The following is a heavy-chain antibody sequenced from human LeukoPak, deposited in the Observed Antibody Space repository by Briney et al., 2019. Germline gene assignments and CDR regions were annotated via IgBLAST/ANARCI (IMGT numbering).Heavy chain of an antibody. CDR1: GFTFSSYA. V-gene: IGHV3-23*01. J-gene: IGHJ6*02. D-gene: IGHD6-19*01. CDR3: AKGIAVAGTPYYYYGMDV. CDR2: ISGSGGST. Sequence: GGPLRLSCAASGFTFSSYAMSWVRQAPGKGLEWVSGISGSGGSTYYADSVKGRFTISRDNSKNTLFLQMNSLRAEDTALYYCAKGIAVAGTPYYYYGMDVWGQGTTVTVSS.